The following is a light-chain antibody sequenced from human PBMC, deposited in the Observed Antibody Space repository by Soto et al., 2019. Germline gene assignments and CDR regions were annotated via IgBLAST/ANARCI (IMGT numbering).Light chain of an antibody. Sequence: TQSPDSLAVSLGARATINCRSSQGVLHNSNSHHFISWYQQRPGQSPKLLIYWTSLRESGVPERFIGSGSGAEFTLTISSLQAEDVAVYYCQQSFGNFTWTFGQGTKVEIK. CDR1: QGVLHNSNSHHF. V-gene: IGKV4-1*01. CDR2: WTS. J-gene: IGKJ1*01. CDR3: QQSFGNFTWT.